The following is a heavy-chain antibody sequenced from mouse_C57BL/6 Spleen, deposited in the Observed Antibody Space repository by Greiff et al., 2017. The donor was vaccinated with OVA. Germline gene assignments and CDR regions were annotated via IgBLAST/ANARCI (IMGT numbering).Heavy chain of an antibody. V-gene: IGHV6-3*01. CDR1: GFTFSNYW. CDR3: TPWYFDV. J-gene: IGHJ1*03. CDR2: IRLKSDNYAT. Sequence: EVKVEESGGGLVQPGGSMKLSCVASGFTFSNYWMNWVRQSPAKGLEWVAQIRLKSDNYATHYAESVKGRFTISRDDSKSSVYLQMNNLRAEDTGIYYCTPWYFDVWGTGTTVTVSS.